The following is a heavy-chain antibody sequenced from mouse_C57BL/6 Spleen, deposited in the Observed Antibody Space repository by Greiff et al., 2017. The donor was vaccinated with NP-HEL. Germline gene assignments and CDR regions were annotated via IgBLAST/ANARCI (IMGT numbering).Heavy chain of an antibody. CDR3: ARAYYSNSYYFDY. Sequence: QVQLQQPGAELVKPGASVKLSCKASGYTFTSYWMHWVKQRPGQGLEWIGEIDPSDSYTNYNQKFKGKSTLTVDKSSSTAYMQLSSLTSEDSAVYYCARAYYSNSYYFDYWGQGTTLTVSS. V-gene: IGHV1-69*01. J-gene: IGHJ2*01. CDR2: IDPSDSYT. D-gene: IGHD2-5*01. CDR1: GYTFTSYW.